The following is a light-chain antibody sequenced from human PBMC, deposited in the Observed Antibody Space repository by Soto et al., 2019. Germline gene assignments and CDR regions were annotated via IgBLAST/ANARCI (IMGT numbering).Light chain of an antibody. V-gene: IGKV3-11*01. Sequence: EIVLTQSPATLSLSPGERATLSCRASQSVSSYLAWYQQKPGQAPRLLIYDASNRATGIPARFSGSGSGTDFTLTIRGLEPEDFAVYYCQQRSNWPPYTFGQGTKLAIK. CDR1: QSVSSY. CDR3: QQRSNWPPYT. J-gene: IGKJ2*01. CDR2: DAS.